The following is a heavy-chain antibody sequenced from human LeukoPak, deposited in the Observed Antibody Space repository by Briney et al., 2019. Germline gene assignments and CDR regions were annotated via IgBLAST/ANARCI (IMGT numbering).Heavy chain of an antibody. CDR2: INSDGSDT. J-gene: IGHJ4*02. CDR1: GFTISGYW. D-gene: IGHD3-10*01. CDR3: AKDRYYYGSGSYFRSDY. Sequence: GGSLRLSCAASGFTISGYWMHWVRQAPGKGLVWVSRINSDGSDTSYADSVKGRFTISRDNAKNTLYLQMNSLRAEDTAVYYCAKDRYYYGSGSYFRSDYWGQGTLVTVSS. V-gene: IGHV3-74*01.